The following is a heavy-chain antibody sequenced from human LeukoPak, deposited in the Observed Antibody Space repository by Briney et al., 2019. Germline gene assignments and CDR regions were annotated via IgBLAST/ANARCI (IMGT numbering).Heavy chain of an antibody. CDR1: GFTFSDYY. J-gene: IGHJ3*02. D-gene: IGHD3-22*01. Sequence: PGGSLRLSCAASGFTFSDYYMSWVRQAPGKGLEWVANIKQDGSEKYYVDSVKGRFTISRDNAKNSLYLQMNSLRAEDTAVYYCARDVGYYDSSGYAIWGQGTMVTVSS. V-gene: IGHV3-7*01. CDR2: IKQDGSEK. CDR3: ARDVGYYDSSGYAI.